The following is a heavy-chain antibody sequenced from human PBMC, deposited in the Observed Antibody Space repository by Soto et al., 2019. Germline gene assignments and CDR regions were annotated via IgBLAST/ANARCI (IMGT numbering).Heavy chain of an antibody. CDR2: IYHSGST. V-gene: IGHV4-4*02. CDR3: ARGQNWGSIYYYYGMDV. D-gene: IGHD7-27*01. Sequence: SETLSLTCAVSGGSISSSNWWSWVRQPPGKGLEWIGEIYHSGSTNYNPSLKSRVTISVDKSKNQFSLKLSSVTAADTAVYYCARGQNWGSIYYYYGMDVWGQGTTVT. J-gene: IGHJ6*02. CDR1: GGSISSSNW.